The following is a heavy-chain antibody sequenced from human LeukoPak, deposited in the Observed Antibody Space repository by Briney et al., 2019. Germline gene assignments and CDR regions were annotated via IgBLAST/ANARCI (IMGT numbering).Heavy chain of an antibody. V-gene: IGHV3-30*18. J-gene: IGHJ5*02. CDR3: AKDIGDIWYGELFGH. CDR1: GFTFSSCG. CDR2: ISYDGSNK. D-gene: IGHD3-10*01. Sequence: GRPLRLSCAASGFTFSSCGMHWVRQAPGKGLEWVAVISYDGSNKHYADSVEGRFTISRDNSKNTLYLQKNSLRGEDTAVYYCAKDIGDIWYGELFGHWGEGTLVRVSS.